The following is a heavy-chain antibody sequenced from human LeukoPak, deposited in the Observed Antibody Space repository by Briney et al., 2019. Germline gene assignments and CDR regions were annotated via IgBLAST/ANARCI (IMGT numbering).Heavy chain of an antibody. D-gene: IGHD6-13*01. CDR1: GFTFTSYW. CDR3: ARIGYSSSCFDY. J-gene: IGHJ4*02. CDR2: IKQDGSEQ. V-gene: IGHV3-7*01. Sequence: GGSLRLSCAASGFTFTSYWMSWVRQAPGKGLEWVANIKQDGSEQVYMDSMKGRFTISRDNAKNSVYLQMNSLGAEDTAVYYCARIGYSSSCFDYWGQGALVTVSS.